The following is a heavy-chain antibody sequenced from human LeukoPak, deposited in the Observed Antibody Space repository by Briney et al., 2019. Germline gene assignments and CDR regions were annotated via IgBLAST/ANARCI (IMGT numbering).Heavy chain of an antibody. CDR1: GGSISSSY. CDR3: AKDHLDGHFDY. D-gene: IGHD5-24*01. V-gene: IGHV4-4*07. Sequence: KTSETLSLTCTVSGGSISSSYYSWIRQPAGKGLEWIGRIYISGSTNYNPSLKSRVTMSVDTSKNQFSLKLSSVTAADTAVYYCAKDHLDGHFDYWGQGTLVTVSS. J-gene: IGHJ4*02. CDR2: IYISGST.